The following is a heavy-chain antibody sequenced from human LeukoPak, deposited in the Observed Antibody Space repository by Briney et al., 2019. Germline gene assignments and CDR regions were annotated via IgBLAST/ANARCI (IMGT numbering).Heavy chain of an antibody. D-gene: IGHD6-19*01. CDR2: MNHSGSA. CDR3: ASFHSSGSGY. Sequence: KPSETLSLTCAVYGGSFSGYYWTWIRQPPGKGLEWIGEMNHSGSANYNPSLKSRVTISVDTSKNQCSLKLSSVTAADTAVYYCASFHSSGSGYWGQGTLVTVSS. CDR1: GGSFSGYY. J-gene: IGHJ4*02. V-gene: IGHV4-34*01.